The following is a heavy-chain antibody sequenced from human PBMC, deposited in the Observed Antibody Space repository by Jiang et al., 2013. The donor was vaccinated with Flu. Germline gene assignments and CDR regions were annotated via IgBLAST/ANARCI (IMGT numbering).Heavy chain of an antibody. CDR2: INVGNGNT. CDR1: GYAFTTYN. D-gene: IGHD6-25*01. V-gene: IGHV1-3*01. Sequence: EVKKPGASVKLSCKASGYAFTTYNMFWVRQAPGQSLEWMGWINVGNGNTIYSQTLQGRVTITRDTSATTAYMEVSSLRSEDTAIYYCARGAGFYGMDLWGQGTTVTVSS. J-gene: IGHJ6*02. CDR3: ARGAGFYGMDL.